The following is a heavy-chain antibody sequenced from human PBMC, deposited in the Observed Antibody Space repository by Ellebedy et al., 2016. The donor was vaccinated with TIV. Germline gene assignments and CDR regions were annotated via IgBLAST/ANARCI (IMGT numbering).Heavy chain of an antibody. CDR2: IYYNGNT. J-gene: IGHJ4*02. D-gene: IGHD3-10*01. V-gene: IGHV4-59*08. Sequence: SETLSLXXTVSGGSISNYYWSWFRQPPGKRLEWIAYIYYNGNTNYNPSLKSRVTISVATSENQFSLRLTSVTAADTAVYYCARHFNSGTYPLDYWGPGTLATVSS. CDR3: ARHFNSGTYPLDY. CDR1: GGSISNYY.